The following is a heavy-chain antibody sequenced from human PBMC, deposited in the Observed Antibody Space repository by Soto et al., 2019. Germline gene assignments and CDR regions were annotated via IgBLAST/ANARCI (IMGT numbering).Heavy chain of an antibody. Sequence: SETLSLTCTVSGGSISSGSYYSSWIHQHPGKGLEWIGYIYYSGSTYYNPSLKSRVTISVDTSKNPLSLKLSSVTAADTAVYYCARGSYYDSSGYYGPWGQGTLVTVSS. CDR2: IYYSGST. CDR1: GGSISSGSYY. D-gene: IGHD3-22*01. V-gene: IGHV4-31*03. CDR3: ARGSYYDSSGYYGP. J-gene: IGHJ5*02.